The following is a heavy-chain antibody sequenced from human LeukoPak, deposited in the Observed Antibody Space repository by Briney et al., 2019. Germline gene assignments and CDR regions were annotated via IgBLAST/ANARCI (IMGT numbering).Heavy chain of an antibody. CDR1: GYTFTSYD. J-gene: IGHJ5*02. CDR2: MNPNSGNT. CDR3: ARFPETYSSSWYRSWFDP. D-gene: IGHD6-13*01. V-gene: IGHV1-8*03. Sequence: ASVKVSCKASGYTFTSYDINWVRQATGQGLEWMGWMNPNSGNTGYAQKFQGRVTITRNTSISTAYMELSSLRSEDTAVYSCARFPETYSSSWYRSWFDPGGQGTLVTVSS.